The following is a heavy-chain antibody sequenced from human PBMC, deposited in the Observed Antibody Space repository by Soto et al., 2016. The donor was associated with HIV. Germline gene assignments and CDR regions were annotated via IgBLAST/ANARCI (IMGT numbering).Heavy chain of an antibody. J-gene: IGHJ4*02. CDR1: GYTFATYG. CDR3: ARLKXSSGWYVLDY. V-gene: IGHV1-18*01. CDR2: ITPYNDNT. Sequence: QVQLVQSGAEVKKPGASVKVSCKASGYTFATYGLTWVRQAPGQGLEWMGWITPYNDNTNYVQKFQGRVTMTTDTSTSAAYMELRSLRSDDTAVYYCARLKXSSGWYVLDYWGQGTLVTVSS. D-gene: IGHD6-19*01.